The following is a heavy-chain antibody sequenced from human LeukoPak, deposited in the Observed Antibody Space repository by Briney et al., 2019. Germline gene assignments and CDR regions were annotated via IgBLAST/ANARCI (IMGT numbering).Heavy chain of an antibody. D-gene: IGHD1-26*01. CDR3: ARSSGSYLYFDY. Sequence: SETLSLTCTVSGGSISSSSYYWGWIRQPPGKGLEWIGSIYYSGSTYYNPSLKSRVTISVDTSKNQFSLKLSSVTAADTAVYYCARSSGSYLYFDYWGQGTLVTVSS. CDR1: GGSISSSSYY. J-gene: IGHJ4*02. CDR2: IYYSGST. V-gene: IGHV4-39*07.